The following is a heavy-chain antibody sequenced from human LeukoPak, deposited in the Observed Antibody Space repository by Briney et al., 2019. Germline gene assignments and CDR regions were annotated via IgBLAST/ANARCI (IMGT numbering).Heavy chain of an antibody. D-gene: IGHD5-18*01. CDR2: ISPYNGDT. CDR3: ARDSRAYSFPFDY. J-gene: IGHJ4*02. CDR1: GYTFTRYA. Sequence: ASVKVSCKTSGYTFTRYAVGWVRQAPGQGLEWMGWISPYNGDTKYPQNLQGRVTLTTDTSTSTVYMELRSLRYDDTAVYYCARDSRAYSFPFDYWGQGTLVTVSS. V-gene: IGHV1-18*01.